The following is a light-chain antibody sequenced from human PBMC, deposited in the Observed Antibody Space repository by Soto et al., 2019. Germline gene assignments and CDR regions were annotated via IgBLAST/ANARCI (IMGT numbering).Light chain of an antibody. CDR1: SSNIGKNS. CDR2: DSY. Sequence: QSVLSQPPSVSAAPGQKLTISCSGNSSNIGKNSVCWYQQFPGTAPKLLIYDSYKRPSGIPDRFSGSVSGTSATLGITGLQTGDEADYYCGTWDNSLHVGYVFGPGTKVTVL. CDR3: GTWDNSLHVGYV. J-gene: IGLJ1*01. V-gene: IGLV1-51*01.